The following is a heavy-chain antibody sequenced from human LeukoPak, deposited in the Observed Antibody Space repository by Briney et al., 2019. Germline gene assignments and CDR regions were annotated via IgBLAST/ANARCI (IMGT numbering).Heavy chain of an antibody. CDR1: GYTFTSYG. D-gene: IGHD5-12*01. CDR3: ARGGVATSFDY. J-gene: IGHJ4*02. V-gene: IGHV1-46*01. Sequence: ASVKVSCKASGYTFTSYGISWVRQAPGQGLEWMGIINPSGGSTSYAQKFQGRVTMTRDTSTSTVYMELSSLRSEDTAVYYCARGGVATSFDYWGQGTLVTVSS. CDR2: INPSGGST.